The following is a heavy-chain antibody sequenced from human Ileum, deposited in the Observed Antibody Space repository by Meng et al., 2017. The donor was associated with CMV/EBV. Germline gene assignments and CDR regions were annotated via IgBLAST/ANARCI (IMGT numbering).Heavy chain of an antibody. CDR2: ITGSGDRT. Sequence: GESLKISCAASGFTFNNYAMSWVRQAPGKGLEWVSTITGSGDRTYYVDSVKGRFTISRDNSKNTLYLQMNSLRAEDTAVYYCARGRFDYWGQGTLVTVSS. CDR3: ARGRFDY. J-gene: IGHJ4*02. V-gene: IGHV3-23*01. CDR1: GFTFNNYA.